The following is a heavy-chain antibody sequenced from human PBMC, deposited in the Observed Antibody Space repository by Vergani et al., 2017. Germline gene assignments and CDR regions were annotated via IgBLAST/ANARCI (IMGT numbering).Heavy chain of an antibody. V-gene: IGHV4-30-2*01. J-gene: IGHJ4*02. CDR1: GGSISSGGYS. Sequence: QLQLQESGSGLVKPSQTLSLTCAVSGGSISSGGYSWSWIRQPPGKGLEWIGYIYHSGSTYYNPSLKSRVTISVDRSKNQFSLKLSSVTAADTAVYYCARGVQYYGSGSYLADWGQGTLVTVSS. D-gene: IGHD3-10*01. CDR2: IYHSGST. CDR3: ARGVQYYGSGSYLAD.